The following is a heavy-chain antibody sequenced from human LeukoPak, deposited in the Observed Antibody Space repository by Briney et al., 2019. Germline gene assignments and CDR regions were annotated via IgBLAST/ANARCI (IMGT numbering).Heavy chain of an antibody. CDR3: AGGPRGGGYPRPPLGK. J-gene: IGHJ4*02. V-gene: IGHV4-34*01. D-gene: IGHD1-26*01. CDR1: GGSFSGYY. CDR2: INHSGST. Sequence: PSETLSLTCAVYGGSFSGYYWSWIRQPPGKGLEWIGEINHSGSTNYNPSLKSRVTISVDTSKNQFSLKLSSVTDSDTAAYFCAGGPRGGGYPRPPLGKWGQGNLVTVSS.